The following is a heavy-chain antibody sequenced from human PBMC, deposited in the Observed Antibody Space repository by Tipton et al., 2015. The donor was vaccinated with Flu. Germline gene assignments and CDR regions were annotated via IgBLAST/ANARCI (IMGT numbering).Heavy chain of an antibody. V-gene: IGHV4-39*01. J-gene: IGHJ1*01. D-gene: IGHD2-2*01. CDR1: GGSISSSSYY. CDR3: ARLVVVPAAAPQYFQH. Sequence: TLSLTCTVSGGSISSSSYYWGWIRQPPGRGLEWIGSIYYSGSTYYNPSLKSRVTISVDTSKNQFSLKLSSVTAADTAVYYCARLVVVPAAAPQYFQHWGQGTLVTVSS. CDR2: IYYSGST.